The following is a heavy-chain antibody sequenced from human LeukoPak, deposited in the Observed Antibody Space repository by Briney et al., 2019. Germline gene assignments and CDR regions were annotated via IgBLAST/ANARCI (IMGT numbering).Heavy chain of an antibody. CDR2: INPSGGST. Sequence: ASVNVSCKASGYTFTSYYMYWVRQAPGQGLEWMGIINPSGGSTSYAQKFQGRVTMTRDRSTSTVYMELSSLRSEDTAVYYCARQEGRIDYWGQGTLVTVSS. J-gene: IGHJ4*02. CDR3: ARQEGRIDY. V-gene: IGHV1-46*01. CDR1: GYTFTSYY.